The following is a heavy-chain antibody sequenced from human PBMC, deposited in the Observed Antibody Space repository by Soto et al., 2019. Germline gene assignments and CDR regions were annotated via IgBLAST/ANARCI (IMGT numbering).Heavy chain of an antibody. V-gene: IGHV1-18*01. D-gene: IGHD6-13*01. CDR3: ARAQYYSSTWHHFDY. J-gene: IGHJ4*02. CDR1: GYTFTSYG. CDR2: ISAYNGNT. Sequence: QVQLVQSGAEVKNPGASVKVSCKASGYTFTSYGISWVRQAPGQGLEWMGWISAYNGNTNYAQKLQGRVTMTTDTYTSTAYMELRSLTSDDTAVYYCARAQYYSSTWHHFDYWGQGTLVTVSS.